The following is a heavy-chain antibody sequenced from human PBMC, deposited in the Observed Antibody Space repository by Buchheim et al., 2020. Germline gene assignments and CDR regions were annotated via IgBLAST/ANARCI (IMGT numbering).Heavy chain of an antibody. CDR3: ARGLNYYDSSGYYDDY. Sequence: QVQLVESGGGVVQPGRSLRLSCAASGFTFSSYGMHWVRQAPGKGLEWVAVIWYDGSNKYYADSVKGRFTISRANSKNTLYLQMNSLRAEDTAVYYCARGLNYYDSSGYYDDYWGQGTL. V-gene: IGHV3-33*01. CDR2: IWYDGSNK. J-gene: IGHJ4*02. CDR1: GFTFSSYG. D-gene: IGHD3-22*01.